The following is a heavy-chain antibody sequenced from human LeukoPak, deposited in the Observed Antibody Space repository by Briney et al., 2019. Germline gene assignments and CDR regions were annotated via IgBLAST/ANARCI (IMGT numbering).Heavy chain of an antibody. CDR2: IKQDGSEK. Sequence: GGSLRLSCAASGLTFSSYWMSWVRQAPGKGLEWVANIKQDGSEKYYVDSVKGRFTLSRDNAKNSLYLQMNSLRAEDTAVYYCARIFGYSSIYYFEYWGQGTLVTVSS. CDR1: GLTFSSYW. D-gene: IGHD6-13*01. CDR3: ARIFGYSSIYYFEY. V-gene: IGHV3-7*01. J-gene: IGHJ4*02.